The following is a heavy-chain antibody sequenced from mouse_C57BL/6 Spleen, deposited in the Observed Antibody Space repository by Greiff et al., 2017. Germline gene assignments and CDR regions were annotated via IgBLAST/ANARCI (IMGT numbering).Heavy chain of an antibody. J-gene: IGHJ4*01. Sequence: VQLQQSVAELVRPGASVKLSCTASGFNIKNYYMHWVKQRPEQGLEWIGRIDPADGNTNYAPKFQGKATITADTSSNTAYLQLSSLTSEDTAIYYCARGYCPYYAMDDWGTGTSVTVSS. CDR3: ARGYCPYYAMDD. V-gene: IGHV14-3*01. CDR2: IDPADGNT. CDR1: GFNIKNYY.